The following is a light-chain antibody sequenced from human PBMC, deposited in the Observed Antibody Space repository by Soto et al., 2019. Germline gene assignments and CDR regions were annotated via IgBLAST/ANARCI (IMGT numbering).Light chain of an antibody. CDR2: SDN. V-gene: IGLV1-44*01. CDR1: RFNIGGNT. J-gene: IGLJ3*02. CDR3: AAWDDSLKGLV. Sequence: QSVLTQPPSASGTPGQRVTISCSGSRFNIGGNTVNWYQQYPGAAPKLLIFSDNQRLSGVPARFSGSKSVTSASLAISGLQAENEADYHCAAWDDSLKGLVFGGGTKLTVL.